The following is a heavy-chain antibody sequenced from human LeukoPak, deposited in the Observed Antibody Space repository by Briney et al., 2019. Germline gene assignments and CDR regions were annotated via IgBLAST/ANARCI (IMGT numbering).Heavy chain of an antibody. J-gene: IGHJ6*02. CDR2: IYYSGST. CDR3: ARELTAGYSRGARAVNYYGMDV. D-gene: IGHD3-22*01. V-gene: IGHV4-31*03. Sequence: PSETLSLTCTVSGGSISSGGYYWSWIRQHPGKGLEWIGYIYYSGSTYYNPSLKSRVTISVDTSKNQFSLKLSSVTAADTAVYYCARELTAGYSRGARAVNYYGMDVWGQGTTVTVSS. CDR1: GGSISSGGYY.